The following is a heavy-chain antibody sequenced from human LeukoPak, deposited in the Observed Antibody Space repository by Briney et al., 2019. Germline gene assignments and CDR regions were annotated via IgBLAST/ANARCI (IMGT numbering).Heavy chain of an antibody. Sequence: PSETLSLTCTVSGGSVSSGSFYWSWIRQPPGKGLEWIGYIFYSGSTLYNPSLQSRVTISVDTSKNQFSLKLTSVTAADTAVYYCASGPYPAAGTDHQFDYWGQGTLVTVSS. V-gene: IGHV4-61*01. D-gene: IGHD6-13*01. CDR3: ASGPYPAAGTDHQFDY. J-gene: IGHJ4*02. CDR2: IFYSGST. CDR1: GGSVSSGSFY.